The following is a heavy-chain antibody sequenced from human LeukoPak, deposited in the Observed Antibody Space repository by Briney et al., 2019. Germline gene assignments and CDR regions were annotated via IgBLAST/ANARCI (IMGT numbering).Heavy chain of an antibody. J-gene: IGHJ4*02. D-gene: IGHD6-6*01. CDR3: SNGIYSSSY. Sequence: GGSLRLSCATSGFTFTRYWMSWIRQAPGKGLEWVANIKQDGSQQYYLDSVEGRFTISRDNAKNSLYLQMNNLRAEDTAVYYCSNGIYSSSYWGQGTLVAVSS. CDR2: IKQDGSQQ. V-gene: IGHV3-7*01. CDR1: GFTFTRYW.